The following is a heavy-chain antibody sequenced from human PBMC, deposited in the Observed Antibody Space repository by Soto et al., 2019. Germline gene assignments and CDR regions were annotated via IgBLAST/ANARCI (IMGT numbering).Heavy chain of an antibody. CDR1: GGSISSGSYS. CDR2: ISYSGAT. V-gene: IGHV4-39*01. Sequence: SETLSLTCAVSGGSISSGSYSWGWIRQPPGKGLEWIGSISYSGATYYNPSLKSRVTISVDTSKIQFSLNLRSVTAADTAVYFCAKPAAPSYAYDDYWGQGILVTVSS. J-gene: IGHJ4*02. D-gene: IGHD5-12*01. CDR3: AKPAAPSYAYDDY.